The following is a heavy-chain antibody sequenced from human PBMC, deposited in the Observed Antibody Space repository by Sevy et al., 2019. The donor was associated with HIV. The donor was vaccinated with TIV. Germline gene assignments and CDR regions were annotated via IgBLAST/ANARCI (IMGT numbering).Heavy chain of an antibody. D-gene: IGHD6-19*01. CDR2: IIPILGTV. Sequence: ASVKVSCKASGGTFSSYGISWVRQAPGQGLEWMGGIIPILGTVNYAQTFQGRVTITEDESTKTAYLELSSLRSADTAVYYCARGGGNGWYYFDYWGQETLVTVSS. CDR1: GGTFSSYG. J-gene: IGHJ4*02. V-gene: IGHV1-69*13. CDR3: ARGGGNGWYYFDY.